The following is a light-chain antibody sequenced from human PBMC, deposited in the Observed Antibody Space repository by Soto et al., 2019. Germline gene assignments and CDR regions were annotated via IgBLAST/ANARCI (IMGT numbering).Light chain of an antibody. V-gene: IGLV2-23*01. CDR2: EGS. CDR3: SSYAGSVL. J-gene: IGLJ2*01. CDR1: SSDVGSYNV. Sequence: QSALTQPASVSGSPGQSITISCTGASSDVGSYNVVSCYQYYPGKAPKVMIYEGSKRPSGVSNRFSGSKSGNTASLTISGLQAEDEADYYCSSYAGSVLFGGGTKLTVL.